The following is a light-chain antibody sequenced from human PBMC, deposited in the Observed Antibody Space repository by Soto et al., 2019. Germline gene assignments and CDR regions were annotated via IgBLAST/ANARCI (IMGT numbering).Light chain of an antibody. CDR3: QQLDSYPLT. V-gene: IGKV1-9*01. Sequence: DIQLTQSPSFLSASVGDRVTITCRASQGISSFLAWYQEKPGEAPKLLIYNASTLQSGVPSRFSGSGSGTEFTLTLSSLQPEEFATYYCQQLDSYPLTFGQGTRLEIK. J-gene: IGKJ5*01. CDR2: NAS. CDR1: QGISSF.